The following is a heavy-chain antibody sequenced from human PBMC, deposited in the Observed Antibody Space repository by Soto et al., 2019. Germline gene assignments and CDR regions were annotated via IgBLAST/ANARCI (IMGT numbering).Heavy chain of an antibody. CDR3: ARERGRYYDSSGYPPRRNWFDP. Sequence: SETLSLTCAVYGGSFSGYYWSWIRQPPGKGLEWIGEINHSGSTNYNPSLKSRVTISVDTSKNQFSLKLSSVTAADTAVYYCARERGRYYDSSGYPPRRNWFDPWGQGTLVTVSS. CDR2: INHSGST. V-gene: IGHV4-34*01. J-gene: IGHJ5*02. CDR1: GGSFSGYY. D-gene: IGHD3-22*01.